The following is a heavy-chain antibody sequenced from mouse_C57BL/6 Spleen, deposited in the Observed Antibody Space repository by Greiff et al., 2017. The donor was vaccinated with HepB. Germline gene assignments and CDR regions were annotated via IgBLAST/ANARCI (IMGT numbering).Heavy chain of an antibody. J-gene: IGHJ4*01. CDR1: GFNIKDYY. V-gene: IGHV14-2*01. CDR2: IDPEDGET. D-gene: IGHD2-13*01. Sequence: VQLQQSGAELVKPGASVKLSCTASGFNIKDYYMHWVKQRPEQGLEWIGRIDPEDGETKYASKFQGQATITADTSSNTAYRQLSSLTSEDTAVYCCADYSRMDYWGQGTPVTVSA. CDR3: ADYSRMDY.